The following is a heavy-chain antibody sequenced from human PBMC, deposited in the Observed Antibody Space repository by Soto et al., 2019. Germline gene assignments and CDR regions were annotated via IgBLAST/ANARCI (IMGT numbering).Heavy chain of an antibody. CDR1: GGSISSSSYY. J-gene: IGHJ5*02. CDR3: ARDRREYYDILTGYYRWFDP. Sequence: SETLSLTCTVSGGSISSSSYYWGWIRQPPGKGLEWIGSIYYSGSTYYNPSLKSRVTISVDTSKNQFSLKLSSVTAADTAVYYCARDRREYYDILTGYYRWFDPWGQGTLVTVSS. CDR2: IYYSGST. D-gene: IGHD3-9*01. V-gene: IGHV4-39*07.